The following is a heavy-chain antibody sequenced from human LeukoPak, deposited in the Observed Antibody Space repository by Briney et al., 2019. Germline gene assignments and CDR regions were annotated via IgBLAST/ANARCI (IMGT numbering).Heavy chain of an antibody. CDR1: AFTFFDAW. J-gene: IGHJ3*02. CDR2: VKSKTHGETT. CDR3: ATGPRNAFDI. Sequence: AASAFTFFDAWMSWVRQAPGKGLEWVSHVKSKTHGETTDYGAPVKGRFTISRDDSKNTVYLQMNSLKIEDTAMYFCATGPRNAFDIWGQGTMVTVSS. V-gene: IGHV3-15*01.